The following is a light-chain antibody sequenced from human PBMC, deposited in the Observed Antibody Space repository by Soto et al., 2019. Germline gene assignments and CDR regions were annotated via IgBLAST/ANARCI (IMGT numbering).Light chain of an antibody. Sequence: QSALTQPPSASGSPGQSVTISCTGTSSDVGDYNYVSWYQQHPGKVPKLMIYEVTKRPSGVPARFSGSKSGDTASLTVSGLQADDEADYYCSSYVGSNSLVFGGGTKVTVL. J-gene: IGLJ3*02. V-gene: IGLV2-8*01. CDR1: SSDVGDYNY. CDR2: EVT. CDR3: SSYVGSNSLV.